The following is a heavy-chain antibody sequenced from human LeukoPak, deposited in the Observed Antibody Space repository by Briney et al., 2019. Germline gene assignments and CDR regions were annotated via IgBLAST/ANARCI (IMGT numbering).Heavy chain of an antibody. CDR2: IYTSGST. V-gene: IGHV4-4*07. D-gene: IGHD6-6*01. CDR1: GGSISSYY. J-gene: IGHJ6*03. Sequence: SETLSLTCTVSGGSISSYYWSWIRQPAGKGLEWIGRIYTSGSTNYNPSLKSRVTMSVDTSKNQFSLKLSSVTAADTAVYYCARGSSSPYYYYYMDVWGKGTTVTVSS. CDR3: ARGSSSPYYYYYMDV.